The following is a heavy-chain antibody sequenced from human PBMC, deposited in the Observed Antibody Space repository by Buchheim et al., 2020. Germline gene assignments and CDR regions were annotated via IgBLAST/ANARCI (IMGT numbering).Heavy chain of an antibody. J-gene: IGHJ6*02. V-gene: IGHV3-33*01. Sequence: QVQLVESGGGVVQPGRSLRLSCAASGFTFSSYGMHWVRQAPGKGLEWVAVIWYDGSNKYYADSVKGRFTISRDNAKNSVYLQMNSLRAEDTAVYYCARETRGWDYYYYGMDVWGQGTT. CDR2: IWYDGSNK. CDR3: ARETRGWDYYYYGMDV. D-gene: IGHD1-26*01. CDR1: GFTFSSYG.